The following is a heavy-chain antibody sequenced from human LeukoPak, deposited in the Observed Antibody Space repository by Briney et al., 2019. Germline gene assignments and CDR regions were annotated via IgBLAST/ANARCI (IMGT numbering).Heavy chain of an antibody. CDR2: IYTSGST. V-gene: IGHV4-4*09. CDR3: GLSYYDSSGYSDY. J-gene: IGHJ4*02. CDR1: GGSISSYY. Sequence: PSETLSLTCTVSGGSISSYYWSWIRQPPGKGLEWIGYIYTSGSTYSNPSLKSRVTIAVDRSKNLFSLKLTSVTAADTALYYCGLSYYDSSGYSDYWGQGTLVTVSS. D-gene: IGHD3-22*01.